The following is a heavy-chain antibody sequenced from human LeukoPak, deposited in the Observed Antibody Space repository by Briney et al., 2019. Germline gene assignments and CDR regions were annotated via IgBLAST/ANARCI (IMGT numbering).Heavy chain of an antibody. J-gene: IGHJ4*02. CDR1: GFTFSSYG. D-gene: IGHD3-10*01. V-gene: IGHV3-30*02. CDR3: ARPFGSGSYYPFDY. CDR2: IRYDGSNK. Sequence: GGSLRLSCAASGFTFSSYGMHWVRQAPGKGLEWVAFIRYDGSNKYYADSVKGRFTISRDNSKNTLYLQMNSLRAEDTALYYCARPFGSGSYYPFDYWGQGTLVTVSS.